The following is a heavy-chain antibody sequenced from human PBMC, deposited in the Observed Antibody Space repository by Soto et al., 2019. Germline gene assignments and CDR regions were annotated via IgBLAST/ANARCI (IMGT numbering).Heavy chain of an antibody. V-gene: IGHV3-7*01. D-gene: IGHD3-10*01. CDR1: GFTCARYW. Sequence: PGGTLRLSCGASGFTCARYWRSGFLQVPSKGLAWLGTIKRDSTEKKYVASVKGRVTMSRDNAQNSLYLQMDSLRAEDTAVYYCARDSGYGSGGSVNQYLDYWGHGTLVTVSS. CDR2: IKRDSTEK. J-gene: IGHJ4*01. CDR3: ARDSGYGSGGSVNQYLDY.